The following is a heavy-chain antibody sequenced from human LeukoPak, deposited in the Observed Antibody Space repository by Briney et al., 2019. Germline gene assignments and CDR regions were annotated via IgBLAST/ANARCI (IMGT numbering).Heavy chain of an antibody. J-gene: IGHJ4*02. V-gene: IGHV3-11*04. CDR1: GFTFSDYY. Sequence: GGSLRLSCAASGFTFSDYYMSWIRQAPGKGLEWVSYISSSGGTIYYADSVKGRFTISRDNAKNSLYLQMNSLRAEDTAVYYCARDGDYVWWSYRYCDYWGQGTLVTVSS. D-gene: IGHD3-16*02. CDR2: ISSSGGTI. CDR3: ARDGDYVWWSYRYCDY.